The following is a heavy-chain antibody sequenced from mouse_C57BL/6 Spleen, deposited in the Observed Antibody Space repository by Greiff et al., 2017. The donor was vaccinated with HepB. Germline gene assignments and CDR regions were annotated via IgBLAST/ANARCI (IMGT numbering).Heavy chain of an antibody. CDR3: ARRDMYSNYFDY. V-gene: IGHV1-20*01. J-gene: IGHJ2*01. CDR1: GYSFTGYF. D-gene: IGHD2-5*01. Sequence: EVKLQESGPELVKPGDSVKISCKASGYSFTGYFMNWVMQSHGKSLEWIGRINPYNGDTFYNQKFKGKATLTVDKSSSTAHMELRSLTSEDSAVYYCARRDMYSNYFDYWGQGTTLTVSS. CDR2: INPYNGDT.